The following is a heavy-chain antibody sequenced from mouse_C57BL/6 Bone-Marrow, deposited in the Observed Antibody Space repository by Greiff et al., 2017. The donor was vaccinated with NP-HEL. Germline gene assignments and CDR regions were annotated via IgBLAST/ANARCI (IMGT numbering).Heavy chain of an antibody. V-gene: IGHV1-18*01. J-gene: IGHJ4*01. CDR3: ARSRGATPYYYAMDY. Sequence: VQLQQSGPELVKPGASVKIPCKASGYTFTDYNMDWVKQSHGKSLEWIGDINPNNGGTIYNQKFKGKATLTVDKSSSTAYMELRSLTSEDTAVYYCARSRGATPYYYAMDYWGQGTSVTVSS. CDR1: GYTFTDYN. D-gene: IGHD3-1*01. CDR2: INPNNGGT.